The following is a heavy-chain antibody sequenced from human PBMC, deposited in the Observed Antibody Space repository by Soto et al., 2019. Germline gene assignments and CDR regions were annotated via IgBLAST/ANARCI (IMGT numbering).Heavy chain of an antibody. J-gene: IGHJ5*02. Sequence: QVQLVQSGAEVKKPGASVKVSCKASGYTFTSYGISWVRQAPGQGLEWMGWISAYNGNTNYAQKLQGRVTMTTDTTAGTGYRALGGRRADDTAVYYCATEPPYYDFWSGYHGEYHWFDPWGQGTLVTVSS. CDR2: ISAYNGNT. D-gene: IGHD3-3*01. CDR1: GYTFTSYG. CDR3: ATEPPYYDFWSGYHGEYHWFDP. V-gene: IGHV1-18*01.